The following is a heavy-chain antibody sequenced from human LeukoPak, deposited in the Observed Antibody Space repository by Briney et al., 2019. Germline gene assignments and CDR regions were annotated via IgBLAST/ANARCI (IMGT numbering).Heavy chain of an antibody. CDR3: ARDVNYDRGAFDI. D-gene: IGHD3-10*02. CDR1: GFTFSSYA. J-gene: IGHJ3*02. V-gene: IGHV3-30-3*01. CDR2: ISYDGSNK. Sequence: PGRSLRRSCAASGFTFSSYAMHWVRQAPGKGLEWVAVISYDGSNKYYADSVKGRFTISRDNSKNTLYLQMNSLRAEDTAVYYCARDVNYDRGAFDIWGQGTMVTVSS.